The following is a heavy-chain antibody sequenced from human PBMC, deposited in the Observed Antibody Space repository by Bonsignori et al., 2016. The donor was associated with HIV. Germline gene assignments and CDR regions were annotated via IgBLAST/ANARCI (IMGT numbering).Heavy chain of an antibody. CDR3: ARDVKLHWGTPPWYFDL. V-gene: IGHV4-38-2*02. J-gene: IGHJ2*01. CDR2: VYQSGTT. CDR1: GSSIASDYC. Sequence: QVQLQESGPGLVEPSETLSLTCTVSGSSIASDYCWDWIRQSPGKGLEWIGSVYQSGTTYINPSLKGRATISVDTSNNKFSLRVTSVTVDDAAVYYCARDVKLHWGTPPWYFDLWGRGTLVAVS. D-gene: IGHD3-16*01.